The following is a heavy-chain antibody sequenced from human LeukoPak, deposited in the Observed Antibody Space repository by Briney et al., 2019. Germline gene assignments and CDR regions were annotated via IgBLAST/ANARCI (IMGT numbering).Heavy chain of an antibody. Sequence: ASVKASCKASGYTFTGYYMHWVRQAPGQGLEWMGWINPNSGGTNYAQKFQGRVTMTGDTSTSTAYMELSSLRSDDTARYFCARDSSTWYSDYYYLMDVWRKGTSVTVPS. CDR1: GYTFTGYY. D-gene: IGHD2/OR15-2a*01. CDR3: ARDSSTWYSDYYYLMDV. V-gene: IGHV1-2*02. CDR2: INPNSGGT. J-gene: IGHJ6*03.